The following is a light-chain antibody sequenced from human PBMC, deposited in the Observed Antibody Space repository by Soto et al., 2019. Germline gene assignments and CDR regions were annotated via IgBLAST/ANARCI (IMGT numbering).Light chain of an antibody. J-gene: IGLJ2*01. CDR2: EGS. Sequence: QPASVSGSPGQSITISCTRTSSDVGSYNLVSWYQQHPGKAPKLINFEGSERPSGVSNRFSGSKSGNTTSLTISGLQAEDEADYYCCSFVGSSSSVVFGGGTKVTVL. CDR3: CSFVGSSSSVV. CDR1: SSDVGSYNL. V-gene: IGLV2-23*01.